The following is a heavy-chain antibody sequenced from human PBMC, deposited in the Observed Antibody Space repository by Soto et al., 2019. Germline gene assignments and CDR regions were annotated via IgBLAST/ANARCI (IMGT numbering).Heavy chain of an antibody. D-gene: IGHD6-19*01. V-gene: IGHV3-23*01. CDR2: ISGSGGST. Sequence: EVQLLESGGGLVQPGGSLRLSCAASGFTFSSYAMSWVRQAPGKGLEWVSVISGSGGSTYYADSVKGRFTISRDNSKNTLYLQMNSMRAEDTAVYYCARRTSGWYLDYWGQGTLVTVSS. CDR1: GFTFSSYA. CDR3: ARRTSGWYLDY. J-gene: IGHJ4*02.